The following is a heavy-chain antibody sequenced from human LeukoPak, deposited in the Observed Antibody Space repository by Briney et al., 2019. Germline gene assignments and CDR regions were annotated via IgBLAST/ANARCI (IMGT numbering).Heavy chain of an antibody. V-gene: IGHV3-64D*06. Sequence: GGSLRLSCSASGFTFSSYAMHWVRRAPGKGLEYVSAISSNGGSTYYADSVKGRFTISRDNSKNTLYLQMSSLRAEDTAVYYCARENDYGDFSLGYWGQGTLVTVSS. CDR1: GFTFSSYA. CDR3: ARENDYGDFSLGY. D-gene: IGHD4-17*01. CDR2: ISSNGGST. J-gene: IGHJ4*02.